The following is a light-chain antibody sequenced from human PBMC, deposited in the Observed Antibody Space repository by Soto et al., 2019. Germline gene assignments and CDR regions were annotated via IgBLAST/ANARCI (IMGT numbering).Light chain of an antibody. V-gene: IGLV1-44*01. CDR1: SSNIGSNT. Sequence: QSVLTQPPSASGTPGQRVTISCSGSSSNIGSNTVNWYQQLPGTAPQLLIYSNNQRPSGVPDRFSSSKSGTSASLAISGLQPEDEADYYCAAWDDSLNGVVFGGGTKLTVL. CDR2: SNN. J-gene: IGLJ2*01. CDR3: AAWDDSLNGVV.